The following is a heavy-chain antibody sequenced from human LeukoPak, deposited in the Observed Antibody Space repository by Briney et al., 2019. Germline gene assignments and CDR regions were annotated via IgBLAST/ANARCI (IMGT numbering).Heavy chain of an antibody. CDR3: ARDTRGESDY. CDR1: GFTFSSYA. Sequence: TGGSLRLSCAASGFTFSSYAMSWVRQAPGKGLEWVSAISGSGGSTYYADSVKGRFTISRDNAKNSLYLQMNSLRAEDTAMYYCARDTRGESDYWGHGTLVTVSS. V-gene: IGHV3-23*01. J-gene: IGHJ4*01. D-gene: IGHD2-2*01. CDR2: ISGSGGST.